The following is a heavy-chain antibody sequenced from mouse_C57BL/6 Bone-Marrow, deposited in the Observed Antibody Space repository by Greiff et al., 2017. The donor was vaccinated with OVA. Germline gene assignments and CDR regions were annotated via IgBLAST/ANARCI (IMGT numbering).Heavy chain of an antibody. Sequence: QVQLQQPGTELVKPGASVKLSCKASGYTFTSYWMHWVKQRPGQGLEWIGNINPSNGGTNYNEKFKSKATLTVDKSSSTAYMQLSSLTSEDSAVYYCARGGVIYYDPHGLYYYAMDYWGQGTSVTVSS. D-gene: IGHD2-4*01. CDR3: ARGGVIYYDPHGLYYYAMDY. J-gene: IGHJ4*01. CDR1: GYTFTSYW. V-gene: IGHV1-53*01. CDR2: INPSNGGT.